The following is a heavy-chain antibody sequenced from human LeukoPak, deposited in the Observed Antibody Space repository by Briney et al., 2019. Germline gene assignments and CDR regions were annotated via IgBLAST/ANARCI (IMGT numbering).Heavy chain of an antibody. CDR1: GFTFGSYA. CDR2: ISASGGGSST. Sequence: GGSLRLSCAASGFTFGSYAMSWVRQAPGKGLEWVSAISASGGGSSTFYADSVKGRFTISRDNSKDTLYLQMNNLRVEDTAEYYCAKDRTVSGYTPLSWGQGILVTVSS. J-gene: IGHJ5*02. D-gene: IGHD5-12*01. V-gene: IGHV3-23*01. CDR3: AKDRTVSGYTPLS.